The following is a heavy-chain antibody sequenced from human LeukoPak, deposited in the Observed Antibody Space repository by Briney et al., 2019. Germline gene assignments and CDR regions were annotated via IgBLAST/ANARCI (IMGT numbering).Heavy chain of an antibody. CDR3: AREKDGPFDY. CDR1: GYTFTSYG. D-gene: IGHD2-15*01. CDR2: IIPIFGTA. Sequence: SVKVSCKASGYTFTSYGISWVRQAPGQGLEWMGGIIPIFGTANYAQKFQGRVTITADESTSTAYMELSSLRSEDTAVYYCAREKDGPFDYWGQGTLVTVSS. J-gene: IGHJ4*02. V-gene: IGHV1-69*13.